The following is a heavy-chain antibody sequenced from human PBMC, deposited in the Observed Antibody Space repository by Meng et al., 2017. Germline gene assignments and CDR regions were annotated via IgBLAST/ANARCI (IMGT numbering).Heavy chain of an antibody. Sequence: ASVKVSCKASGYTFTGHYMHWVRQAPGQGLEWMGWINPNSGGTNYAQKFQGRVTMTRDTSISTAYMELSRLRSDDTAVYYCARDKVVRGGYYYYGMDVWGQGTTVTVSS. D-gene: IGHD3-10*01. V-gene: IGHV1-2*02. CDR1: GYTFTGHY. CDR2: INPNSGGT. CDR3: ARDKVVRGGYYYYGMDV. J-gene: IGHJ6*02.